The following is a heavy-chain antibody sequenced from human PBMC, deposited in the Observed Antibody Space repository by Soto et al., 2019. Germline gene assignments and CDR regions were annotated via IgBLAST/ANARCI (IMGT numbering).Heavy chain of an antibody. Sequence: GESLKISWQCSVYSFASYWIGWVRQMPGKDLELMGIIYPGDSDTRYSPSFQCHVTISADKSLRTAYLQWTSLKASDTALYYCARTRSFTLGFYYDGMDVWGQGTTVTVSS. CDR3: ARTRSFTLGFYYDGMDV. J-gene: IGHJ6*02. CDR2: IYPGDSDT. V-gene: IGHV5-51*01. CDR1: VYSFASYW. D-gene: IGHD6-6*01.